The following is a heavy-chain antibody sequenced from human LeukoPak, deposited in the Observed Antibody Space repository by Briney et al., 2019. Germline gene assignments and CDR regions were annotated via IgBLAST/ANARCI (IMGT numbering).Heavy chain of an antibody. D-gene: IGHD5-12*01. J-gene: IGHJ4*02. V-gene: IGHV3-66*01. Sequence: GGSLRLSCAASALTVSSNYMSWVRQAPGKGLEWVSVIYSGVSTYYADSVKGRFTISRDNSKNTLYLQMNSLRVEDTAVYYCARVYRGNSGYDYLDYWGQGTLVTVSS. CDR2: IYSGVST. CDR1: ALTVSSNY. CDR3: ARVYRGNSGYDYLDY.